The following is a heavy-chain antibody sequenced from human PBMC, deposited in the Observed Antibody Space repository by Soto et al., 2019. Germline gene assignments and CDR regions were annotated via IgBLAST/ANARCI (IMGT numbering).Heavy chain of an antibody. D-gene: IGHD6-19*01. V-gene: IGHV1-24*01. Sequence: QVQLVQSGAEVKKPGASVKVSCKVSGHTLSDFSMHWVRQAPGRGLEWMGGFDPEDGDPIYAQNFQGRVTMTTDSSTDPAYKELSSLGSEDTAMYYCATDLLTAVAGEEGYWGQGTLVTVSS. J-gene: IGHJ4*02. CDR3: ATDLLTAVAGEEGY. CDR1: GHTLSDFS. CDR2: FDPEDGDP.